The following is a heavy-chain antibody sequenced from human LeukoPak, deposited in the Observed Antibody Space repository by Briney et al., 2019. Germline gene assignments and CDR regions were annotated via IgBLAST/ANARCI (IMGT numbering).Heavy chain of an antibody. CDR3: ARDRWFGELSHPWLDP. Sequence: PSETLSLTCTVSGGSISNYYWSWIRQPPGKGLEWIGYIYYSGSTNYNPSLKSRVTISVDTSKNQFSLKLSSVTAADTAVYYCARDRWFGELSHPWLDPWGQGTLVTVSS. V-gene: IGHV4-59*01. J-gene: IGHJ5*02. D-gene: IGHD3-10*01. CDR1: GGSISNYY. CDR2: IYYSGST.